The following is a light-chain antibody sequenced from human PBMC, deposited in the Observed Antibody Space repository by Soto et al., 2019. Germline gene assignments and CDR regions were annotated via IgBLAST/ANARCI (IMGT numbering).Light chain of an antibody. CDR1: NSNIGSNA. J-gene: IGLJ3*02. CDR3: AAWDDRLKAVV. CDR2: DNN. Sequence: QSVLTQPPSASGTPGQRVSISCSGSNSNIGSNAVNWYQQVPGRAPKLLVYDNNQRPSGVPDRLSGSKSGTSASLAISGLQSEDEADYYCAAWDDRLKAVVFGGGTK. V-gene: IGLV1-44*01.